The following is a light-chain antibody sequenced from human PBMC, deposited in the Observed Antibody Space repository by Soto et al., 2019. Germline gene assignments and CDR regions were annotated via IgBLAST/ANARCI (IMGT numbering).Light chain of an antibody. V-gene: IGKV3-20*01. CDR2: GAS. Sequence: EIVLTQSPGTLSLSPGERATLSCRASQSVSRSSLAWYQQKPSQAPRLLIYGASSRATGIPDRFSGSGSGTDFTLTISRLEPEDFAVYYCQQYGSSPETFGQGTKLEIK. J-gene: IGKJ2*01. CDR3: QQYGSSPET. CDR1: QSVSRSS.